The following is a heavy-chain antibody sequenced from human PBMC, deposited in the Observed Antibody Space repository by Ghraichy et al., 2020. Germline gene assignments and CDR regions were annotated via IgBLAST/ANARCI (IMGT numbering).Heavy chain of an antibody. J-gene: IGHJ5*02. V-gene: IGHV3-7*01. CDR3: ARDAMFMLDA. D-gene: IGHD3-16*01. CDR1: GFTFSSHW. CDR2: IKQDGSQR. Sequence: GGSLRLSCAASGFTFSSHWMTWVRQAPGKGLEWVANIKQDGSQRLYVDSVKGRFTVSRDNARNSLFLQMDSLRAEDTAIYYCARDAMFMLDAWGQGSQVTVSS.